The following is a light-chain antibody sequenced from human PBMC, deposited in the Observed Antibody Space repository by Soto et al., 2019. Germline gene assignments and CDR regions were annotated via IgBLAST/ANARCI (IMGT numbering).Light chain of an antibody. J-gene: IGKJ1*01. CDR2: GAS. Sequence: EIVMTQSPSTLSVSPRERATLSCXASQSVSSNLAWYQQKPGQAPRLLIYGASSRATGIPDRFSGSGSGTDFTLTISRLEPEDFAVYYCQLYGSSPTTFGQGSKVAIK. V-gene: IGKV3-20*01. CDR1: QSVSSN. CDR3: QLYGSSPTT.